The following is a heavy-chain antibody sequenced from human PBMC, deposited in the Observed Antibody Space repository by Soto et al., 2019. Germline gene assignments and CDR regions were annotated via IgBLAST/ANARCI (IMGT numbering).Heavy chain of an antibody. CDR1: GFTVSSKY. CDR2: IQSGGPT. CDR3: ARDPGWYYDYIWGSYRLPDFDY. D-gene: IGHD3-16*02. Sequence: GGSLRLSCAASGFTVSSKYMSWVRQAPGKGLEWVSLIQSGGPTYYADSVKGRFTISRDTAKNTLYLQMNSLRAEDTAVYYCARDPGWYYDYIWGSYRLPDFDYWGQGTLVTVSS. V-gene: IGHV3-66*01. J-gene: IGHJ4*02.